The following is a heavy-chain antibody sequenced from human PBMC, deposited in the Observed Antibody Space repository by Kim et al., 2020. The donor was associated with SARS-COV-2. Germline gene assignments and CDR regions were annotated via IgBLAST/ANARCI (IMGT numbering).Heavy chain of an antibody. J-gene: IGHJ4*02. V-gene: IGHV1-8*01. CDR2: INPNSGNT. CDR3: ASGPSGWYDY. D-gene: IGHD6-19*01. Sequence: ASVKVSCKASGYTFTSHDINWVRQAPGQGLEWMGWINPNSGNTGYAQKFQGRVTMTRNTAINTDYMEVTTLRPDDTAIYYCASGPSGWYDYWGQGTLVTVSS. CDR1: GYTFTSHD.